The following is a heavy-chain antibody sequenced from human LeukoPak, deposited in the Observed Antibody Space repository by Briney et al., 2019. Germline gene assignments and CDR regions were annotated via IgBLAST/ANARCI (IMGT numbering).Heavy chain of an antibody. J-gene: IGHJ6*03. CDR2: IYYSGST. D-gene: IGHD2-2*01. CDR1: GGSISSYY. V-gene: IGHV4-59*01. Sequence: SETLSLTCTVSGGSISSYYWSWIRQPPGKGLEWIGYIYYSGSTNYNPSLKSRVTISVDTSKNQFSLKLSSVTAADTAVYYCASSEDCSSTSCYRYYYYYMDVWGKGTTVTVSS. CDR3: ASSEDCSSTSCYRYYYYYMDV.